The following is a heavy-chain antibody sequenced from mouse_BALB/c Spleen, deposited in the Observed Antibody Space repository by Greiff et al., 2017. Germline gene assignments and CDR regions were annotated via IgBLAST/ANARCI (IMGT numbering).Heavy chain of an antibody. CDR1: GYTFTDYN. V-gene: IGHV1S29*02. D-gene: IGHD1-1*01. J-gene: IGHJ1*01. CDR2: IYPYNGGT. Sequence: EVQRVESGPELVKPGASVKISCKASGYTFTDYNMHWVKQSHGKSLEWIGYIYPYNGGTGYNQKFKSKATLTVDNSSSTAYMELRSLTSEDSAVYYCASYGSSWYFDVWGAGTTVTVSS. CDR3: ASYGSSWYFDV.